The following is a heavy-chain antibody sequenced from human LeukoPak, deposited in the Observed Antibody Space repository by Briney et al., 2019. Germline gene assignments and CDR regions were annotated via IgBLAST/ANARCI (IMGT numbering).Heavy chain of an antibody. CDR2: MYYSGST. CDR3: AREMRSPRGGFDY. Sequence: SETLSLTCTVSSGSISSTSYYWSWIRQPPGMGLEWIGSMYYSGSTYYNPSLKSRVTISVDTSKSQLSLKLSSVTAADTAVYYCAREMRSPRGGFDYWDQGTLVTVSS. J-gene: IGHJ4*02. D-gene: IGHD3-10*01. V-gene: IGHV4-39*07. CDR1: SGSISSTSYY.